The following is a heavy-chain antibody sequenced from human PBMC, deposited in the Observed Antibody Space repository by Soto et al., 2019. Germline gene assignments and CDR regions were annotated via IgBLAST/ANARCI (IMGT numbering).Heavy chain of an antibody. CDR2: ISWNSGSI. V-gene: IGHV3-9*01. CDR1: GFTFDDYA. J-gene: IGHJ4*02. Sequence: DVQLVESGGGLVQPGRSLRLSCAASGFTFDDYAMHWVRQAPGKGLEWVSGISWNSGSIGYADSVKGRFTISRDNAKNSLYLQMNSLRAEDTALYYCAKDMSHYDFWSGSVDYWGQGTLVTVSS. CDR3: AKDMSHYDFWSGSVDY. D-gene: IGHD3-3*01.